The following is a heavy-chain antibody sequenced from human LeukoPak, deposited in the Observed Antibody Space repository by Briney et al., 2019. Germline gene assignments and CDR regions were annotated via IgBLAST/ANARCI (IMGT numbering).Heavy chain of an antibody. CDR3: ARDPGDYYYHYMDV. D-gene: IGHD7-27*01. V-gene: IGHV3-48*01. CDR2: ISSSGGTT. J-gene: IGHJ6*03. CDR1: GFTFSSYS. Sequence: GGSLRLSCAASGFTFSSYSMNWVRQAPGKGLEWVSYISSSGGTTYYANSVKGRFTISRDNAKNSLYLQMNSLRAEDTAVYYCARDPGDYYYHYMDVWGKGTTVTVSS.